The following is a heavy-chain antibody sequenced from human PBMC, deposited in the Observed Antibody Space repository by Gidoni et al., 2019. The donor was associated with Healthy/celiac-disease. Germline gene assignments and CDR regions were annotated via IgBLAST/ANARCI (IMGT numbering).Heavy chain of an antibody. J-gene: IGHJ3*02. Sequence: QVQLVESGGGVVQPGRSLRLSCAASGFTFSSYGMHWVRQAPGKGLEWLAVISYDGSNKYYADSVKGRFTISRDNSKNTLYLQMNSLRAEDTAVYYCAKVGGAFDIWGQGTMVTVSS. CDR3: AKVGGAFDI. CDR1: GFTFSSYG. V-gene: IGHV3-30*18. CDR2: ISYDGSNK.